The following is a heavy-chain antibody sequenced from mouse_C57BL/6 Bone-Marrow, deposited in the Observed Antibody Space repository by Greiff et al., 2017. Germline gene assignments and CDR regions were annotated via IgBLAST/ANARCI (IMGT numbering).Heavy chain of an antibody. V-gene: IGHV1-69*01. D-gene: IGHD2-3*01. Sequence: QVQLQQPGAELVMPGASVKLSCKASGYTFTSYWMHWVKQRPGQGLEWIGEIDPSDSYTNYNQKFKGKSTLTVDKSSSTAYMQLSSLTSEDSAVCYCARSGLLHWYFDVWGTGTTVTVSS. J-gene: IGHJ1*03. CDR3: ARSGLLHWYFDV. CDR1: GYTFTSYW. CDR2: IDPSDSYT.